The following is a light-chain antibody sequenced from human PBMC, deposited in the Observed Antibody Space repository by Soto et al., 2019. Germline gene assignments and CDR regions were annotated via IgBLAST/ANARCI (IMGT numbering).Light chain of an antibody. J-gene: IGLJ2*01. Sequence: QSVLTQPPSVSEAPRQRVTISCSGSSSNIGNNAVNWYQQLPGKAPKLLIDYDYLLPSGVSDRFSGSKSGTSASLAISGLQSEDEADYYCAAWDDSLNGYVIFGGGTKLTVL. CDR1: SSNIGNNA. V-gene: IGLV1-36*01. CDR3: AAWDDSLNGYVI. CDR2: YDY.